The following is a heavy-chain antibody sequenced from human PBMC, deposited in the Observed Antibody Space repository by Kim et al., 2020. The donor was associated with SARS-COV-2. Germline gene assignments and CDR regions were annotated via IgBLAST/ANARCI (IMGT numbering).Heavy chain of an antibody. Sequence: GESLKISCKGSGYSFTSYWIGWVRQMPGKGLEWMGIIYPGDSDTRYSPSFQGQVTISADKSISTAYLQWSSLKASDTAMYYCARQEDFVVVPAATGAFDILGQGTMVTVSS. D-gene: IGHD2-2*01. CDR3: ARQEDFVVVPAATGAFDI. J-gene: IGHJ3*02. CDR2: IYPGDSDT. V-gene: IGHV5-51*01. CDR1: GYSFTSYW.